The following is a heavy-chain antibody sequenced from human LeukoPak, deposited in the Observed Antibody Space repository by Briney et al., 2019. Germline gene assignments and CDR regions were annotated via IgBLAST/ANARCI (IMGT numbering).Heavy chain of an antibody. CDR1: GLTFRDSA. CDR2: ISFSGGNT. V-gene: IGHV3-23*01. CDR3: ARDIELST. Sequence: GGSLRLSCAASGLTFRDSAMSWVRQAPGKGLEWVSLISFSGGNTYYTDSVKGRFTISRDNSKGTMYLQMNSLRAEDTAIYYCARDIELSTWGLGTMVTVSS. D-gene: IGHD3-16*02. J-gene: IGHJ3*01.